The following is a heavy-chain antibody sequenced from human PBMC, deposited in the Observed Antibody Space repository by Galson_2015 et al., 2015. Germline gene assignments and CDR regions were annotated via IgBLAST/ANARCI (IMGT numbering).Heavy chain of an antibody. J-gene: IGHJ6*03. D-gene: IGHD2-8*02. V-gene: IGHV6-1*01. CDR3: ARDNAGADSYYYYMDG. CDR2: TYYRSKWYN. CDR1: GDSVSSHSAA. Sequence: CAISGDSVSSHSAAWNWIRQSPSRGLEWLGRTYYRSKWYNDYAVSVMSRITINSDTSKNQFSLQLNSVTPEDTAVYYCARDNAGADSYYYYMDGGAEGPRSPSP.